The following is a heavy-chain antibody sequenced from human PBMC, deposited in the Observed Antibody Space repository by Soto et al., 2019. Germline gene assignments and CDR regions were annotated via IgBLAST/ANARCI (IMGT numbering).Heavy chain of an antibody. CDR3: ARDLGGVYDFWSGKNYYYGMDV. Sequence: PGGSLRLSCAASGFTFSSYSMNWVRQAPGKGLEWVSYISSSSSTIYYADSVKGRFTISRDNAKNSLYLQMNSLRDEDTAVYYCARDLGGVYDFWSGKNYYYGMDVWGQGTTVTVSS. V-gene: IGHV3-48*02. J-gene: IGHJ6*02. CDR2: ISSSSSTI. CDR1: GFTFSSYS. D-gene: IGHD3-3*01.